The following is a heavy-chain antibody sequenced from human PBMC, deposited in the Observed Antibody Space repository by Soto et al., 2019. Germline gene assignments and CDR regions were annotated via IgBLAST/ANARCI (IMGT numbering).Heavy chain of an antibody. CDR2: ISPGSRYP. J-gene: IGHJ5*02. CDR1: GFTFGDSY. CDR3: VRGGGGGLFDP. Sequence: PGGSLRLSCAGSGFTFGDSYMSWIRQAPGKGLEWLSYISPGSRYPAYADSVKGRFTTSRDNAKRSLYLQMTSLTAEDTAIYYCVRGGGGGLFDPWGQGTMVTVSS. D-gene: IGHD2-15*01. V-gene: IGHV3-11*06.